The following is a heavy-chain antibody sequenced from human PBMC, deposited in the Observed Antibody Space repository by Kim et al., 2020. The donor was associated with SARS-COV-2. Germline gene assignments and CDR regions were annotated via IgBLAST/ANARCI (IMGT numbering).Heavy chain of an antibody. CDR1: GGSFSGYY. Sequence: SETLSLTCAVYGGSFSGYYWSWIRQPPGKGLEWIGEINHSGSTNYNPSLKSRVTISVDTSKNQFSLKLSSVTAADTAVYYCARGRAYCSSTSCYNHFDYWGQGTLVTVSS. CDR3: ARGRAYCSSTSCYNHFDY. CDR2: INHSGST. J-gene: IGHJ4*02. D-gene: IGHD2-2*01. V-gene: IGHV4-34*01.